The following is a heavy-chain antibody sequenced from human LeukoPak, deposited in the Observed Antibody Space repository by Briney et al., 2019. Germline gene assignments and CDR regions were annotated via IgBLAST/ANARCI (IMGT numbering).Heavy chain of an antibody. CDR3: ASAGGITIFGVVIIPDFDY. V-gene: IGHV1-2*06. J-gene: IGHJ4*02. Sequence: ASVKVSCKASGYTFTGYYMHWVRQAPGQGLEWMGRINPNSGGTNHAQKFQGRVTMTRDTSISTAYMELSRLRSDDTAVYYCASAGGITIFGVVIIPDFDYWGQGTLVTVSS. CDR2: INPNSGGT. CDR1: GYTFTGYY. D-gene: IGHD3-3*01.